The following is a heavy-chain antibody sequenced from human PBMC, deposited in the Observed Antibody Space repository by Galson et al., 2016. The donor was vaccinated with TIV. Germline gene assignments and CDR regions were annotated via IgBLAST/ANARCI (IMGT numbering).Heavy chain of an antibody. V-gene: IGHV1-69*11. CDR1: GSTFMNYS. Sequence: SVKVSCKASGSTFMNYSMSWVRQAPGQGLEWVGNIVASVGGANYAQKFQGRVTITADESTSTVYMELSSLRSDDTAVYYCARCTNYYN. J-gene: IGHJ6*01. CDR2: IVASVGGA. CDR3: ARCTNYYN.